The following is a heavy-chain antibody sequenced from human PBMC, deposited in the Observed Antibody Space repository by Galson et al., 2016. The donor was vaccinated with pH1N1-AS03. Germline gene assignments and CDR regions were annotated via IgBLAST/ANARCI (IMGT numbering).Heavy chain of an antibody. CDR1: GFSLSGYS. Sequence: LRLSCAASGFSLSGYSMNWVRQAPGKGLEWVSSINGIGYYIYYAASMRGRFTISRDNSKNTLYLQMDSLRPEDTAVYYCAKVREGGYYFNHYYALDVWGQGTTVTVS. CDR2: INGIGYYI. CDR3: AKVREGGYYFNHYYALDV. D-gene: IGHD3-3*01. J-gene: IGHJ6*02. V-gene: IGHV3-21*01.